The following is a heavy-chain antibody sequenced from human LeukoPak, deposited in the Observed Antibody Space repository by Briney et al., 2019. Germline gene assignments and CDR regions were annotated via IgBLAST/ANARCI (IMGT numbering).Heavy chain of an antibody. Sequence: GGSLRLSCAASGFTFSSYWMTWVRQAPGKGLEWVANIKQDGSQKYYVDSVKGRFTISRDNAKNSLYLQMNSLRAEDTAVYHFARFAAAPGIADYHYGMDVWGQGTTVTVSS. J-gene: IGHJ6*02. CDR2: IKQDGSQK. V-gene: IGHV3-7*01. CDR1: GFTFSSYW. D-gene: IGHD6-13*01. CDR3: ARFAAAPGIADYHYGMDV.